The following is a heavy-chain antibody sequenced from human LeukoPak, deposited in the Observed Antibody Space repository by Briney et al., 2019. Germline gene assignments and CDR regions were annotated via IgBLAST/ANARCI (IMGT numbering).Heavy chain of an antibody. CDR3: ARDLYRIVVVPHYFDY. D-gene: IGHD3-22*01. CDR2: ISGSGGTT. Sequence: SGGSLRLSCAASGFTFSSYGMNWVRQAPGKGLEWVSVISGSGGTTYYADSVKGRFTISRDNAKNSLYLQMNSLRAEDTAVYYCARDLYRIVVVPHYFDYWGQGTLVTVSS. CDR1: GFTFSSYG. V-gene: IGHV3-23*01. J-gene: IGHJ4*02.